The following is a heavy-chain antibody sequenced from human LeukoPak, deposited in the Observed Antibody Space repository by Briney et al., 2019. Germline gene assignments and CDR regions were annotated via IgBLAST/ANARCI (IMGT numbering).Heavy chain of an antibody. CDR3: ASKIASGY. J-gene: IGHJ4*02. Sequence: GGSLRLSCAASGFTFSSHAMHWVRQAPGKGLEWVAVISADGNIQYYADSVKGRFTISRDDSKSTLYLQMDSLRAEDTAVYYCASKIASGYWGQGPLVPVSS. V-gene: IGHV3-30-3*01. D-gene: IGHD3-3*02. CDR1: GFTFSSHA. CDR2: ISADGNIQ.